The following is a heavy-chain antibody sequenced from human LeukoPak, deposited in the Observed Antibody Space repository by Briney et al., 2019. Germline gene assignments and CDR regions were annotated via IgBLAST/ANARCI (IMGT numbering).Heavy chain of an antibody. CDR3: ARPTTVTAPAAFDF. CDR2: IYPGDSDT. Sequence: GESLKISCKGSGYSFTTYWIAWVRHMPGKGLEWMGIIYPGDSDTRYSPSFQGQVTMSVDKSINTAYLQWNSLKASDTAVYYCARPTTVTAPAAFDFWGQGTMVTVSS. CDR1: GYSFTTYW. V-gene: IGHV5-51*01. D-gene: IGHD4-17*01. J-gene: IGHJ3*01.